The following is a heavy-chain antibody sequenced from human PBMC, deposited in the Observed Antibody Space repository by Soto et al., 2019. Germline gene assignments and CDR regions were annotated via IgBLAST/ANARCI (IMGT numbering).Heavy chain of an antibody. Sequence: GGSLRLSCAASGFIFSSFPMHWVRQAPGKGLEWVAVISYDGSNKYYADSVKGRFTISRDNSKNTLYLQMNSLRAEDTAVYYCARAGEERWLQSAFDIWGQGTMVTVSS. V-gene: IGHV3-30-3*01. J-gene: IGHJ3*02. D-gene: IGHD5-12*01. CDR3: ARAGEERWLQSAFDI. CDR2: ISYDGSNK. CDR1: GFIFSSFP.